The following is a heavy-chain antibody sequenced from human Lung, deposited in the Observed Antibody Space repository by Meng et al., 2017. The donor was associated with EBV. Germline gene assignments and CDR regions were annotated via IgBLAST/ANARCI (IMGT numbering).Heavy chain of an antibody. Sequence: VHLQQSGTGLVNPMRDLALTCVTSGDSVSSSGAAWTWIRPSPSGGLEWLGRTYYRSKWYNDYAVFVKSRITINPDTSKNQFSLQLNSVTPEDTAVYYCARGATSVFDLWGRGTLVTVSS. CDR3: ARGATSVFDL. CDR1: GDSVSSSGAA. CDR2: TYYRSKWYN. J-gene: IGHJ2*01. V-gene: IGHV6-1*01.